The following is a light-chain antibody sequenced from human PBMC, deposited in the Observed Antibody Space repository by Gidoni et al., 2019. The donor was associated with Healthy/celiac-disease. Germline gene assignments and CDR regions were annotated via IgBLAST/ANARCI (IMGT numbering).Light chain of an antibody. Sequence: DIQLTQSPSFLSASVGDRVTITCRASQGISSYLAWYQQKPGKAPKLLIYAASTLQSGVPSRCSGSGSGTEFTLTISSLQPEDFATYYCQQLNSYLFFGPGTKVDIK. CDR1: QGISSY. V-gene: IGKV1-9*01. J-gene: IGKJ3*01. CDR3: QQLNSYLF. CDR2: AAS.